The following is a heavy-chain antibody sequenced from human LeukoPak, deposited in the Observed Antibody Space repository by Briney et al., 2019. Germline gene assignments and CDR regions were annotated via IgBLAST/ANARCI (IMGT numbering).Heavy chain of an antibody. CDR1: GFTFSSYG. CDR2: ISYDGSNK. D-gene: IGHD3-10*01. V-gene: IGHV3-30*18. CDR3: AKDRDREVRGEIYYGMDV. J-gene: IGHJ6*04. Sequence: GRCLRLSCAASGFTFSSYGMHWVRQAPGKGLEWVAVISYDGSNKYYADSVKGRFTISRDNSKNTLYLQMNSLRAEDTAVYYCAKDRDREVRGEIYYGMDVWGKGTTVTVSS.